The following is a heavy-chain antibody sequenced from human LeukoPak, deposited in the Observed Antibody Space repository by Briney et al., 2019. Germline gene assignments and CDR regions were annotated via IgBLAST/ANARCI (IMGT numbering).Heavy chain of an antibody. D-gene: IGHD6-13*01. V-gene: IGHV4-31*03. CDR3: AREYFMRGIAAAGTEDLYYGMDV. CDR2: IYFSGST. Sequence: SETLSLTCSVSGVSISSGGFYWSWIRQHPGKGLEWVGYIYFSGSTYYNPSLKSRVTISVDTSKNQFSLKLSSVTAADTAVYYCAREYFMRGIAAAGTEDLYYGMDVWGQGTLVTVSS. CDR1: GVSISSGGFY. J-gene: IGHJ6*02.